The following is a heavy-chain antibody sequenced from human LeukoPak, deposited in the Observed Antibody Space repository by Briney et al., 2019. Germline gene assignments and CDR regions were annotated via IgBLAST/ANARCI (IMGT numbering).Heavy chain of an antibody. CDR3: ARHVGYEYSNYDY. Sequence: GEPLKISCKGSGYSFTSYWIGWVRQMPGKSLEWIGIIYPGDSDTRYSPSLQGQVTISADKSISTAYLQWSSLKASDTAMYYCARHVGYEYSNYDYWGQGTLVTVSS. CDR2: IYPGDSDT. D-gene: IGHD4-11*01. V-gene: IGHV5-51*01. J-gene: IGHJ4*02. CDR1: GYSFTSYW.